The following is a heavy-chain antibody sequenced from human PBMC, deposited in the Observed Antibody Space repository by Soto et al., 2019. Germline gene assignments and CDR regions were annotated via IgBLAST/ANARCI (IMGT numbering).Heavy chain of an antibody. CDR1: GFTFSSYG. J-gene: IGHJ6*02. V-gene: IGHV3-30*18. D-gene: IGHD1-26*01. CDR3: AKAQGGYYGMDV. CDR2: ISYDGSNK. Sequence: QVQLVESGGGVVQPGRSLRLSSAASGFTFSSYGMHWVRQAPGKGLEWVAVISYDGSNKYYADSVKGRFTISRDNSKNTLYLQMNSLRAEDTAVYYCAKAQGGYYGMDVWGQGTTVTVSS.